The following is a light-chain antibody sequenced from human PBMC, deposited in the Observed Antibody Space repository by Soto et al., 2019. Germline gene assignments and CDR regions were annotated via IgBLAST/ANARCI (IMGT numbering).Light chain of an antibody. J-gene: IGKJ1*01. V-gene: IGKV3-20*01. CDR2: GAS. CDR1: QRVSSSY. Sequence: EIVLTQSPGTLSLSPGERATLSCRASQRVSSSYLAWYQQKPGQAPRLLIYGASSRPTGIPDRFSGSGSGTGFTPTISRLKPEDFALYYCQQYGSSPRTFGQGTKVEIK. CDR3: QQYGSSPRT.